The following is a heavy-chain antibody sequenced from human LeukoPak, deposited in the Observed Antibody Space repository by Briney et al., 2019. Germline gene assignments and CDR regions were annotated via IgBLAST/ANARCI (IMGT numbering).Heavy chain of an antibody. CDR1: GGSISSCY. Sequence: AETLSLTCTVSGGSISSCYWSWIRQPAGKGLEWIGRIYSTGSTNYNPSLKSRVTMSVDTSKNQFSLRLRSVTAADTAVYYCARQIASAGTAGFDFWGQGALVTVSS. D-gene: IGHD6-13*01. J-gene: IGHJ4*02. CDR3: ARQIASAGTAGFDF. CDR2: IYSTGST. V-gene: IGHV4-4*07.